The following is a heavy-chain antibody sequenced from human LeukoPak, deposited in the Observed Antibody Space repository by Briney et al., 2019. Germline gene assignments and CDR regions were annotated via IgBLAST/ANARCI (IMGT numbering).Heavy chain of an antibody. CDR1: GGSFSGYY. CDR3: ATSSIAARRGPNWFDP. D-gene: IGHD6-6*01. J-gene: IGHJ5*02. V-gene: IGHV4-34*01. CDR2: INHSGST. Sequence: ASETLSLTCAVYGGSFSGYYWSWIRQPPGKGLEWIGEINHSGSTNYNPSLKSRVTISVDTSKNQFSLKLSSVTAADTAVYYCATSSIAARRGPNWFDPWGQGTLVTVSS.